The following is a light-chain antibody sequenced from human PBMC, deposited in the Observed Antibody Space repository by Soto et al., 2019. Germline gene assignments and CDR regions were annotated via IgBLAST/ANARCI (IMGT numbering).Light chain of an antibody. CDR1: SSDVGAYNF. Sequence: QSALTQPASVSGSPGQSITIFCTGTSSDVGAYNFVSWYQQHPGKVPKLMIYDVNNRPSGVSNRFSGSKSGNTASLTISGLQAEYEAHYYCNSYTSSSTLVFGGGTNLTVL. CDR2: DVN. V-gene: IGLV2-14*03. CDR3: NSYTSSSTLV. J-gene: IGLJ2*01.